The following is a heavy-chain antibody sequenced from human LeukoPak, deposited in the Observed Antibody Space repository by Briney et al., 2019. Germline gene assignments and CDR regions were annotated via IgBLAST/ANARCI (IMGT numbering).Heavy chain of an antibody. CDR3: ARDRTYYDGFL. V-gene: IGHV4-39*07. Sequence: PSETLSLTCTVSGGSISSSSYYWGWIRQPPGKGLEWIGSIYYSGSTYYNPSLKSRVTISVDTSKNQFSLKLSSVTAADTAVYYCARDRTYYDGFLWGQGTLVTVSS. J-gene: IGHJ4*02. D-gene: IGHD3-10*01. CDR2: IYYSGST. CDR1: GGSISSSSYY.